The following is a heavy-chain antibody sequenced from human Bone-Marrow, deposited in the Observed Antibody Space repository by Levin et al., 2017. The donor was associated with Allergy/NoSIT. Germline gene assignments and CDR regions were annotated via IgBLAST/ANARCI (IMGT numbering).Heavy chain of an antibody. D-gene: IGHD3-10*01. CDR1: GFSLTNALMG. J-gene: IGHJ3*02. Sequence: GSGPTLVKPTETLTLTCTVSGFSLTNALMGVSWIRQPTGKAPEWLAHIFSNDEKSYSTSLQSRRTISKDTSKSQVVLTMTNMDPMDTATYYCARTPFDSSTSSFGDDAFDIWGPGTMVTVSS. CDR2: IFSNDEK. CDR3: ARTPFDSSTSSFGDDAFDI. V-gene: IGHV2-26*01.